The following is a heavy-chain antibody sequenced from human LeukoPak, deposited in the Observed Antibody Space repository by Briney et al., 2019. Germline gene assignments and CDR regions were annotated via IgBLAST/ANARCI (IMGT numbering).Heavy chain of an antibody. J-gene: IGHJ4*02. V-gene: IGHV3-30*02. CDR1: GFTFSDEG. D-gene: IGHD5-12*01. CDR3: ARGAVDLDY. CDR2: IHVDANEI. Sequence: GGSLRLSCAASGFTFSDEGMHWVRQAPGKGLEWVSFIHVDANEIYYADSVKGRFTISRDNANNSVSLQMTALRAEDTAVYYCARGAVDLDYWGQGTLVTVSS.